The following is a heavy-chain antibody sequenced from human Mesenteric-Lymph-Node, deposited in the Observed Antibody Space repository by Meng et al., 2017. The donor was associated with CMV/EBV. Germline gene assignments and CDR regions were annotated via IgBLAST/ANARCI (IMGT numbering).Heavy chain of an antibody. J-gene: IGHJ3*02. Sequence: ASVKVSCKASGYTFTSYYMHWVRQAPGKGLEWMGGFDPEDGETIYAQKFQGRVTMTEDTSTDTAYMELSSLRSEDTAVYYCATVQVGFRAFDIWGQGTMVTVSS. CDR3: ATVQVGFRAFDI. D-gene: IGHD1-26*01. CDR1: GYTFTSYY. V-gene: IGHV1-24*01. CDR2: FDPEDGET.